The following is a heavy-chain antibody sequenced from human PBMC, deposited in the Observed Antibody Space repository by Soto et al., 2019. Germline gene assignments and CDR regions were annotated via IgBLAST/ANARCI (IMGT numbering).Heavy chain of an antibody. CDR2: FYSSGSI. CDR1: GYSITAGGYY. Sequence: SETLSLTCFVSGYSITAGGYYWSWIRHHPGKGLEWIGSFYSSGSIIYNPSLRSRVSISGDTSSNQFSMSLTSVTAADAARYYCARMYSSGSGWFHPWGQGTLVTVSS. CDR3: ARMYSSGSGWFHP. J-gene: IGHJ5*02. D-gene: IGHD6-19*01. V-gene: IGHV4-31*03.